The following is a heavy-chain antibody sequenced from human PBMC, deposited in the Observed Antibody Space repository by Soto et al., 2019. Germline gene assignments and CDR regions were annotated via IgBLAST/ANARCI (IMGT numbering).Heavy chain of an antibody. D-gene: IGHD5-18*01. J-gene: IGHJ6*03. CDR2: ISSSSSYI. CDR3: ATLQLWLDSLYMDV. CDR1: GLTFSSYS. V-gene: IGHV3-21*01. Sequence: GGSLRLSCAASGLTFSSYSMNWVRQAPGKGLEWVSSISSSSSYIYYADSVKGRFTISRDNAKNSLYLQMNSLRAEDTAVYYCATLQLWLDSLYMDVWGKGTTVTVSS.